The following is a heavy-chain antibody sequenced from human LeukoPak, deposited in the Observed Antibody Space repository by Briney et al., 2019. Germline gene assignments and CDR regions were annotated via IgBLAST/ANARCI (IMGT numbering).Heavy chain of an antibody. J-gene: IGHJ6*03. CDR2: MNPNSGNT. CDR1: GYTFTSYD. V-gene: IGHV1-8*03. Sequence: ASVKVSCKASGYTFTSYDINWVRQASGQGLEWMGWMNPNSGNTGYAQKFQGRVTITRNTFISTDYLELSSLRSEDTAVYYCARQVPAARRYYYYMDVWGKGTTATVSS. CDR3: ARQVPAARRYYYYMDV. D-gene: IGHD2-2*01.